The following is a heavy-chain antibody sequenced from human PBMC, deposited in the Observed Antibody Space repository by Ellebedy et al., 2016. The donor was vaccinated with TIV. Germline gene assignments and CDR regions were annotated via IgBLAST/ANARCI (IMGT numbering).Heavy chain of an antibody. Sequence: SVKVSXXASEGTFTSYAFSWVRQAPGQGLEWMGGIIPVFRTPSYAQKFQGRVTITADGSTNTAYMELSSLRSEDTAVYYCARDFVPRFGANYDYGLDVWGQGTTVSVSS. CDR1: EGTFTSYA. V-gene: IGHV1-69*13. CDR2: IIPVFRTP. J-gene: IGHJ6*02. D-gene: IGHD3-10*01. CDR3: ARDFVPRFGANYDYGLDV.